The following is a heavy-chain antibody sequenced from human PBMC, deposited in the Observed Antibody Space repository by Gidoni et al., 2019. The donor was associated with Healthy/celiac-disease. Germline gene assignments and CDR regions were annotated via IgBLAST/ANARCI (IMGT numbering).Heavy chain of an antibody. CDR3: ARVLNRNDY. Sequence: EVQLVESGGGLVQPGGSLRPSCAASGFTFSSYSMNWVRQAPGKGLEWVSYISSSSSTIYYADSVKGRFTISRDNAKNSLYLQMNSLRAEDTAVYYCARVLNRNDYWGQGTLVTVSS. CDR1: GFTFSSYS. D-gene: IGHD3-9*01. CDR2: ISSSSSTI. V-gene: IGHV3-48*04. J-gene: IGHJ4*02.